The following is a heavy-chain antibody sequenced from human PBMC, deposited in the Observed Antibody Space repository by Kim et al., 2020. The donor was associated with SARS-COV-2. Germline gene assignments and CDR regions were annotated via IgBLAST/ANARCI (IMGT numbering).Heavy chain of an antibody. J-gene: IGHJ4*02. CDR2: INTNTGNP. V-gene: IGHV7-4-1*02. CDR3: ARGSSRGDN. CDR1: GYTLTNYG. Sequence: ASVKVSCKASGYTLTNYGMIWVRQAPGQGLEWMGWINTNTGNPTYAQGFTGRFVFSLDTSVSTAYLQINSLKAEDTAVYYCARGSSRGDNWGQGALVTVSS. D-gene: IGHD2-15*01.